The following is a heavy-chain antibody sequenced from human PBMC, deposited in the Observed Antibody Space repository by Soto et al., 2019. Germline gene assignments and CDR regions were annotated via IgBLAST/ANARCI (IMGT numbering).Heavy chain of an antibody. CDR3: ARDQYDFRSGSYYYAMEV. Sequence: QVQLQESGPGLVKPSETLSLTCTVSGGSVSSESHYWSWIRQTPEKGLEWIGYIYYTGSTNYNPSLKGRVTMSVDTARDQVSQRLRSVTRADTAVYYCARDQYDFRSGSYYYAMEVWGQGTKVTVSS. V-gene: IGHV4-61*01. CDR2: IYYTGST. CDR1: GGSVSSESHY. D-gene: IGHD3-3*01. J-gene: IGHJ6*02.